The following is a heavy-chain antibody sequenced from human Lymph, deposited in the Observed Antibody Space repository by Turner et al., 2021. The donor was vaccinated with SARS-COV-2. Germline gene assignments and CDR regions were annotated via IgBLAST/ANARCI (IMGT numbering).Heavy chain of an antibody. V-gene: IGHV4-59*08. Sequence: QVQLQESGPGLLMPSATLSLTCPVPGGSISSTSWSWTRQPTGRGLEWIGYFYKIGIIDYNRTLRSRVTISVDKSKNQLSLNLISVTAADTAVYYCARHQGSTSGYDHGMNVWGQGTAVIVSS. J-gene: IGHJ6*02. CDR1: GGSISSTS. CDR3: ARHQGSTSGYDHGMNV. CDR2: FYKIGII. D-gene: IGHD1-1*01.